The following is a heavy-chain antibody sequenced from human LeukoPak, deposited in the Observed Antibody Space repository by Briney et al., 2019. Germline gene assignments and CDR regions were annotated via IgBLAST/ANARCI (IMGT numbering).Heavy chain of an antibody. D-gene: IGHD4-23*01. Sequence: ASVKVSCKASRYTLITYGLACVRQAPGQGLEWVGWISPYSGNTNYAEKLQGRVTMTTDTSTSTAYRDLRSLRSDDTAVYQGAREASGGYSDYWGQGTLVTVSS. J-gene: IGHJ4*02. CDR2: ISPYSGNT. CDR3: AREASGGYSDY. CDR1: RYTLITYG. V-gene: IGHV1-18*01.